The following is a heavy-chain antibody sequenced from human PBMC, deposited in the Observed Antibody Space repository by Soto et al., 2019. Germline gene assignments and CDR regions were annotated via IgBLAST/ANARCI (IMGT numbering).Heavy chain of an antibody. V-gene: IGHV3-21*01. Sequence: GGSLRLSCAASGFTFSSYSMNWVRQAPGKGLEWVSSISSSSSYIYYADSVKGRFTISRDNAKNSLYLQMNSLRAEDTAVYYCARMYCTNGVCSGFDYWGQGTLVTVSS. CDR3: ARMYCTNGVCSGFDY. D-gene: IGHD2-8*01. J-gene: IGHJ4*02. CDR2: ISSSSSYI. CDR1: GFTFSSYS.